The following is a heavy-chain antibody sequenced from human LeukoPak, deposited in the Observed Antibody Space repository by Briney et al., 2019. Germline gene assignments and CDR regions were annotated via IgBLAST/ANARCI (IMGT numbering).Heavy chain of an antibody. V-gene: IGHV1-46*01. J-gene: IGHJ4*02. CDR1: GYTFTSYY. CDR2: INPSGGST. CDR3: ARSSSSWYRDFDY. D-gene: IGHD6-13*01. Sequence: ASVKVSCKASGYTFTSYYMHWVRQAPGQGLEWMGIINPSGGSTSYAQKFQGRVTMTRDMSTSTVYMELSRLRSDDTAVYYCARSSSSWYRDFDYWGQGTLVTVSS.